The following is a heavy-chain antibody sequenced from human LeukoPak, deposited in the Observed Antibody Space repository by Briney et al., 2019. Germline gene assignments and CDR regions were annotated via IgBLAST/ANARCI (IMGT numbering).Heavy chain of an antibody. J-gene: IGHJ4*02. CDR2: ISHDGSNE. CDR1: GFTFSSYG. Sequence: GGSLRLSCTASGFTFSSYGMHWVRQAPGKGPEWVAVISHDGSNEYYADSVKGRFTISRDNSKNTLYLQMDSLRVEDTAVFYCAKVNYYDSSGYLDYWGQGTLVTVSS. CDR3: AKVNYYDSSGYLDY. V-gene: IGHV3-30*18. D-gene: IGHD3-22*01.